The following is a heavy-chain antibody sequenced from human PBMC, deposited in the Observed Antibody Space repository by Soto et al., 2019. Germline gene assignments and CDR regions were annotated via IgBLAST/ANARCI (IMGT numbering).Heavy chain of an antibody. CDR2: ISWNSGSI. V-gene: IGHV3-9*01. CDR3: AKARYYYYYMDV. CDR1: GFTFDDYA. J-gene: IGHJ6*03. Sequence: GGSLRLSCAASGFTFDDYAMHWVRQAPGKGLEWVSGISWNSGSIGYADSVKGRFTISRDNAKNSLYLQMNSLRAEDTALYYCAKARYYYYYMDVWGKGTTVTVSS.